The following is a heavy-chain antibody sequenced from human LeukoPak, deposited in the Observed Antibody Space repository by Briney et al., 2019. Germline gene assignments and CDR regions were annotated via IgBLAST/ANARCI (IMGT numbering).Heavy chain of an antibody. CDR1: GFTVSSNY. J-gene: IGHJ4*02. V-gene: IGHV3-11*04. CDR2: ISGSGTDI. CDR3: ARTARHLDY. Sequence: GGSLRLSCAASGFTVSSNYMSWIRQAPGKGLECLSYISGSGTDINYADSVRGRFTISRDNAKNLLYLQMNDLRVEDTAVYYCARTARHLDYWGQGTLVTVSS. D-gene: IGHD5-18*01.